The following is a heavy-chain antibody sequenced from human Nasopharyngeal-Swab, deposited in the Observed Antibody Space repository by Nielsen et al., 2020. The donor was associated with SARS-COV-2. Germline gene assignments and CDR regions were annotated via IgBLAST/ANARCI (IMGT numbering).Heavy chain of an antibody. D-gene: IGHD3-22*01. CDR1: GFTFSSYS. CDR3: ARSPRYYYDSSGYYPRGDFDY. Sequence: GASLKISCAASGFTFSSYSMNWVRQAPGKGLEWVSYISSSGNTIYYADSVKGRFTISRDNAKNSLYLQMNSLRAEDTAVYYCARSPRYYYDSSGYYPRGDFDYWGQGTLVTVSS. CDR2: ISSSGNTI. V-gene: IGHV3-48*04. J-gene: IGHJ4*02.